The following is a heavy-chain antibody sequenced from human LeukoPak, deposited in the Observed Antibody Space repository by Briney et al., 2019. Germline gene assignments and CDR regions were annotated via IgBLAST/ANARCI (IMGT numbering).Heavy chain of an antibody. Sequence: GYIYHSGSTYYNPSLKSRVTISVDRSKNQFSLKLSSVTAADTAVHYCARGEMATTNSFFDYWGQGTLVTVSS. J-gene: IGHJ4*02. D-gene: IGHD5-24*01. CDR3: ARGEMATTNSFFDY. V-gene: IGHV4-30-2*01. CDR2: IYHSGST.